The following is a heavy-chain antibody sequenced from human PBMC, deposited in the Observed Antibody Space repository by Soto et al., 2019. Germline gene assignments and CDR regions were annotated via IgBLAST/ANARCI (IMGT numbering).Heavy chain of an antibody. CDR1: GGSISPYY. CDR3: ARRVYFDY. Sequence: PSETLSLTCTVSGGSISPYYWSWIRQPPGKALEWIGFIFYSGSTNYNPSLKSRATISLDTSKKQFSLKLSSVTAADTAVYYCARRVYFDYWGQGTLVTVS. CDR2: IFYSGST. J-gene: IGHJ4*02. V-gene: IGHV4-59*08.